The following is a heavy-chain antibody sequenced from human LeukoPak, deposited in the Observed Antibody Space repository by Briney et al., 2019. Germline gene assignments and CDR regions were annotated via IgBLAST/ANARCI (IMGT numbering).Heavy chain of an antibody. CDR1: GFTFGDYA. D-gene: IGHD6-25*01. Sequence: GGSLRLSCTASGFTFGDYAMSWFRQAPGKGLEWLSYIGTSSSTIYHADSVKGRFAISRDNAKNSLYLQMNSLRAEDTAVYYCARRSAAKDAFDIWGQGTMVTVSS. J-gene: IGHJ3*02. V-gene: IGHV3-48*01. CDR3: ARRSAAKDAFDI. CDR2: IGTSSSTI.